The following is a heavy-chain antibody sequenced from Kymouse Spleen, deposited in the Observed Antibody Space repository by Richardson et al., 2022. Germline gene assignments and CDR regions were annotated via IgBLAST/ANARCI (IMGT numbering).Heavy chain of an antibody. V-gene: IGHV3-33*01. CDR2: IWYDGSNK. D-gene: IGHD6-13*01,IGHD6-25*01. Sequence: QVQLVESGGGVVQPGRSLRLSCAASGFTFSSYGMHWVRQAPGKGLEWVAVIWYDGSNKYYADSVKGRFTISRDNSKNTLYLQMNSLRAEDTAVYYCARGGYSSPLDYWGQGTLVTVSS. J-gene: IGHJ4*02. CDR1: GFTFSSYG. CDR3: ARGGYSSPLDY.